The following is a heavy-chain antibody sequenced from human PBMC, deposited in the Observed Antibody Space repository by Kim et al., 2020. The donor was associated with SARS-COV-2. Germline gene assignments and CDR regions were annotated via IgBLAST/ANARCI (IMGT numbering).Heavy chain of an antibody. Sequence: GGSLRLSCAASGFTFSSYGMHWVRQAPGKGLEWVAVISYDGSNKYYADSVKGRFTISRDNSKNTLYLQMNSLRPEDTAVYYCAKPLLGLERLFGPFDYWGQGTLVTVSS. CDR1: GFTFSSYG. V-gene: IGHV3-30*18. CDR3: AKPLLGLERLFGPFDY. CDR2: ISYDGSNK. D-gene: IGHD1-1*01. J-gene: IGHJ4*02.